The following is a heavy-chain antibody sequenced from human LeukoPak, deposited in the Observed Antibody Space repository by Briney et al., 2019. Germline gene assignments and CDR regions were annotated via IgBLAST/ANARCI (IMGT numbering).Heavy chain of an antibody. J-gene: IGHJ6*02. CDR1: GYTFTNYG. Sequence: ASVKVSCKASGYTFTNYGITWVRQAPGQGLEWMGWISGYNGITTYAQKLQGRVTMTTDTSTSTAYMELRSLRSDETAVYYCARGALYDILTGYYPYYYGMDVWGQGTTVTVSS. D-gene: IGHD3-9*01. CDR3: ARGALYDILTGYYPYYYGMDV. V-gene: IGHV1-18*01. CDR2: ISGYNGIT.